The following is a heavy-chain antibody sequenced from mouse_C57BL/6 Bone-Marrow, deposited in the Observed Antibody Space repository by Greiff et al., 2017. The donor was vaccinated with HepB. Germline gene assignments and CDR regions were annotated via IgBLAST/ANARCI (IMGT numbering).Heavy chain of an antibody. Sequence: VKLMESGAELVRPGASVTLSCKASGYTFTDYEMHWVKQTPVHGLEWIGAIDPETGGTAYNQKFKGKAILTADKSSSTAYMELRSLTSEDSAVYYCTRSDDGYYRYWFAYWGQGTLVTVSA. CDR1: GYTFTDYE. CDR2: IDPETGGT. CDR3: TRSDDGYYRYWFAY. J-gene: IGHJ3*01. V-gene: IGHV1-15*01. D-gene: IGHD2-3*01.